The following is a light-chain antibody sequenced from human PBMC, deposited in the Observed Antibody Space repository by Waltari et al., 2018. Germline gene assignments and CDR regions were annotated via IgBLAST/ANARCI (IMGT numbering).Light chain of an antibody. CDR3: FSYAGRATGV. J-gene: IGLJ2*01. CDR1: SSDVGKYNL. Sequence: QSALTQPASVSGSPGQSTTISCTGTSSDVGKYNLVSWYQQHPGQAPNLMIYEGSQRPSGVSDRFSGSKSGNTASLTISGLQAEDEADYYCFSYAGRATGVFGGGTKLTVL. V-gene: IGLV2-23*01. CDR2: EGS.